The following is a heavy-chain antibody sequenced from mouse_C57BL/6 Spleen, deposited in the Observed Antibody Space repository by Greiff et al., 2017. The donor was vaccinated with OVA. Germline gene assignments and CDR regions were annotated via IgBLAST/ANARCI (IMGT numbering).Heavy chain of an antibody. Sequence: QVQLKQSGPELVKPGASVKISCKASGYSFTSYYIHWVKQRPGQGLEWIGWIYPGSGNTKYNEKFKGKATLTADTSSSTAYMQLSSLTSEDSAVYYCANYYGSSLYAMDYWGQGTSVTVSS. CDR1: GYSFTSYY. D-gene: IGHD1-1*01. J-gene: IGHJ4*01. V-gene: IGHV1-66*01. CDR3: ANYYGSSLYAMDY. CDR2: IYPGSGNT.